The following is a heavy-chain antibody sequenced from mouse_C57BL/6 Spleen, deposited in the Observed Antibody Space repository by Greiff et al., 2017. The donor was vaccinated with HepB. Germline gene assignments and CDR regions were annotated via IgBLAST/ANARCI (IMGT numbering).Heavy chain of an antibody. CDR3: ARRYYDYGGAWFAY. CDR2: IDPSDSYT. V-gene: IGHV1-59*01. Sequence: QVQLQQSGAELVRPGTSVKLSCKASGYTFTSYWMHWVKQRPGQGLEWIGVIDPSDSYTNYNQKFKGKATLTVDTSSSTAYMQLSSLTSEDSAGYYCARRYYDYGGAWFAYWGQGTLVTVSA. J-gene: IGHJ3*01. CDR1: GYTFTSYW. D-gene: IGHD2-4*01.